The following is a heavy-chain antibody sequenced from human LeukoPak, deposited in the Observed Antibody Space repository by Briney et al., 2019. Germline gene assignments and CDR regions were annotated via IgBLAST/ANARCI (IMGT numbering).Heavy chain of an antibody. CDR3: AKLAGGGSDF. D-gene: IGHD5-24*01. J-gene: IGHJ4*02. V-gene: IGHV4-34*01. CDR1: GGSFSGYY. CDR2: INHSGST. Sequence: SETLSLTCAVYGGSFSGYYWSWIRQPPGKGLEWIGEINHSGSTNYNPSLKSRVTISVDTSKNQFSLKLSSVTAADTAVYYCAKLAGGGSDFWGQGTLLTVSS.